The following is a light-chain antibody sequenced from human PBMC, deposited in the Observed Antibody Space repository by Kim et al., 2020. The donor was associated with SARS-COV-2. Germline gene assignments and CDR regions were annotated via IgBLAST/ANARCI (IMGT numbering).Light chain of an antibody. Sequence: ASVGDRVSITWRASRDISNELGWYLQKPGKAPELLISGASTLQSGVPSRFSGSGFGADFTLTISSLQPEDFATYYCLQDYNYPLTFGQGTRLEIK. CDR1: RDISNE. CDR2: GAS. CDR3: LQDYNYPLT. V-gene: IGKV1-6*01. J-gene: IGKJ5*01.